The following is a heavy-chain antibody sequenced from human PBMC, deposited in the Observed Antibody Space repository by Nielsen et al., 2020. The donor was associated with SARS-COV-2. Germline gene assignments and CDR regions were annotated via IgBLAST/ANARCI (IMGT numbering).Heavy chain of an antibody. CDR1: GFTFSSYW. V-gene: IGHV3-7*03. CDR2: IKQDGSEK. J-gene: IGHJ6*02. CDR3: ARDSDCSGGSCYWYYYGMDV. Sequence: GGSLRLSCAASGFTFSSYWMSWVRQAPGKGLEWVANIKQDGSEKYYVDSVKGRFTISRDNAKNSLYLQMNSLRAEDTAVYYCARDSDCSGGSCYWYYYGMDVWGQGTTVTVSS. D-gene: IGHD2-15*01.